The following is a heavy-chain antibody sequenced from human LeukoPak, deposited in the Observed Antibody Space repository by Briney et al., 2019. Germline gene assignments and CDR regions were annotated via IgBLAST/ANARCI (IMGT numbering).Heavy chain of an antibody. CDR2: IGSGGYT. CDR1: GFILSNYD. Sequence: PGGSLRLSCAASGFILSNYDVTWVRQTPGKGLEYVSSIGSGGYTFSAGSVRGRFSIYRDDSHNTVYLQMNSLRAEDTATYFCAKKLPTVSAYFDLWGQGALVTVSS. CDR3: AKKLPTVSAYFDL. V-gene: IGHV3-23*01. D-gene: IGHD2/OR15-2a*01. J-gene: IGHJ4*02.